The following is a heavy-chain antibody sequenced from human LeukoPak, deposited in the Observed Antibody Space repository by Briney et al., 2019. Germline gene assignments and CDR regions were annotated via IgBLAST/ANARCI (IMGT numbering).Heavy chain of an antibody. J-gene: IGHJ4*02. D-gene: IGHD3-22*01. CDR3: ARSITMIAPIDY. V-gene: IGHV1-69*05. Sequence: SVKVSCKASGGTFSSYAISWVRQAPGQGLEWMGGIIPIFGTANYAQKFQGRVTITTDESTSTAYMELSSLRSEDTAVYYCARSITMIAPIDYWGQGTLVTVSP. CDR1: GGTFSSYA. CDR2: IIPIFGTA.